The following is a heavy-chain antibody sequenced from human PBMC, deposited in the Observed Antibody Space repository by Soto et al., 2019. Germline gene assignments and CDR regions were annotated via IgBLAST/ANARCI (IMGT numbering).Heavy chain of an antibody. CDR3: VRLIGNSWLDS. D-gene: IGHD3-22*01. J-gene: IGHJ5*01. Sequence: QVQLQQSGPGLVKPSQTLSLTCDISGDSVSTNTATWDWIRQSPSRGLEWLGRTYYRSRWYFDYAVSVKSRITISPAISNNQVSLKLTSVTPDDTAIYYCVRLIGNSWLDSWGQGTLVTVSS. CDR2: TYYRSRWYF. V-gene: IGHV6-1*01. CDR1: GDSVSTNTAT.